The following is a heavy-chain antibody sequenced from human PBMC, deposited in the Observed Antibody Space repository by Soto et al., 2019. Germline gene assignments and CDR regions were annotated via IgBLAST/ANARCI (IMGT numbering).Heavy chain of an antibody. V-gene: IGHV1-46*01. CDR2: INPSGGST. CDR1: GYTFTSYY. Sequence: QVQLVQSGAEVKKPGASVKVSCKASGYTFTSYYMHWVRQAPGQGLEWMGIINPSGGSTSYAQKFQGRVTMTRDTSTSTVYMELSSLRSEDTAVYYCARGGHTYYYGSGSYYNWFDPWGQGTLVTVSS. D-gene: IGHD3-10*01. J-gene: IGHJ5*02. CDR3: ARGGHTYYYGSGSYYNWFDP.